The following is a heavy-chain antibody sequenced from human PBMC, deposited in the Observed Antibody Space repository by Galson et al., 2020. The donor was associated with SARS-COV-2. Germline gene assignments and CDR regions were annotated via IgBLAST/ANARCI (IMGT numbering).Heavy chain of an antibody. CDR2: IWYDGSNK. D-gene: IGHD4-4*01. Sequence: GGSLRLSCAASGFTFSSHAMHWVRQAPGKGLEWVAQIWYDGSNKYYADSVKGRFTISRDNSKNTLSLQMNSLRAEDTAVYYCARDGQSGTPYAFDIWGQGTTVTVSS. J-gene: IGHJ3*02. CDR3: ARDGQSGTPYAFDI. CDR1: GFTFSSHA. V-gene: IGHV3-33*01.